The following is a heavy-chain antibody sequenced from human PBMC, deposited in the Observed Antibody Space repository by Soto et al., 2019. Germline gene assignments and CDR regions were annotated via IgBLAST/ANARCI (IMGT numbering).Heavy chain of an antibody. CDR1: GGSISSSNW. D-gene: IGHD3-10*02. Sequence: QVQLQESGPGLVKPSGTLSLTCAVSGGSISSSNWWRWVRPPPGKGLEWIGEIYHSGSTNYNPSRKSRVTISVDKSKNQFSLKLSSVTAAGTAVYYCASVRGGYYYAMDVWGQGTTVTVSS. J-gene: IGHJ6*02. CDR2: IYHSGST. V-gene: IGHV4-4*02. CDR3: ASVRGGYYYAMDV.